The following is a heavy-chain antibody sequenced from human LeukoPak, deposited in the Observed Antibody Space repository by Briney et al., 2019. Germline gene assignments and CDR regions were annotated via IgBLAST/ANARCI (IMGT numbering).Heavy chain of an antibody. CDR1: GFTFSSYA. CDR2: ISGSGGST. Sequence: PGGSLRLSCAASGFTFSSYAMSWVRQAPGKGLEWVSAISGSGGSTYYADSVKGRFTISRDNSKNTLYLQMNSLRAEDTAVYYCARDPMETRRPRAFLPDFVGCWGQGTLVTVSS. V-gene: IGHV3-23*01. CDR3: ARDPMETRRPRAFLPDFVGC. J-gene: IGHJ4*02. D-gene: IGHD2-15*01.